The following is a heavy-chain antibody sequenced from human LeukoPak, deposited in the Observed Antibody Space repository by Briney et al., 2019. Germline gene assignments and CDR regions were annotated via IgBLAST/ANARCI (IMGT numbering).Heavy chain of an antibody. CDR3: ARGYSSSWYRAFDI. J-gene: IGHJ3*02. Sequence: SVKVSCKASGGTFSSYAISWVRQAPGQGLEWMGRIIPILGIANYAQKFQGRVTITADKSTSTAYMELSSLRSEDTAVYYCARGYSSSWYRAFDIWGQGTMVTVSS. D-gene: IGHD6-13*01. CDR1: GGTFSSYA. CDR2: IIPILGIA. V-gene: IGHV1-69*04.